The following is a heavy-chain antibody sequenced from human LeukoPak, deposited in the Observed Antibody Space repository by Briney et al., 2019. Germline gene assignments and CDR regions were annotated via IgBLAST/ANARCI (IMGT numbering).Heavy chain of an antibody. CDR1: GFTFSRYW. CDR3: ARGVEPLAANTLAY. D-gene: IGHD1-14*01. CDR2: IKQDGSEK. Sequence: RGSLRLSCAASGFTFSRYWISWVRQAPGKGLEWVANIKQDGSEKYYVDSVKGRFTISRDNAKNSLYLQMNSLRGEDTAVYYCARGVEPLAANTLAYWGQGTLVTVSS. J-gene: IGHJ4*02. V-gene: IGHV3-7*01.